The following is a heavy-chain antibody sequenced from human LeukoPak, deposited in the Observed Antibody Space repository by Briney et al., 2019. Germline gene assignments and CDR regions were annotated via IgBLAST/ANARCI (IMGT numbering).Heavy chain of an antibody. CDR2: IYYSGST. J-gene: IGHJ4*02. V-gene: IGHV4-59*01. CDR1: GGSISSYH. D-gene: IGHD4-11*01. CDR3: ARGYSYYPY. Sequence: MASETLSLTCTVSGGSISSYHWSWIRQPPGKGLEWIGYIYYSGSTNYNPSLKSRVTISADTSKNQFSLKLRSVSAADTAVYYCARGYSYYPYWGQGTLVTVSS.